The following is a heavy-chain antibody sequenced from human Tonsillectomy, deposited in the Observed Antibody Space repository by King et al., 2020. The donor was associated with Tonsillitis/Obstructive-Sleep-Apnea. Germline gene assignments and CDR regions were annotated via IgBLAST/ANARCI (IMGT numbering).Heavy chain of an antibody. CDR3: ARDGFNAFDI. CDR1: GFTFSSDG. V-gene: IGHV3-33*01. J-gene: IGHJ3*02. CDR2: TWYDGSIK. Sequence: VQLVESGGGVVQPGRSLRLSCAASGFTFSSDGIHWVRQAPGKGLEWVAVTWYDGSIKYYADSVKGRFAISRDTSKNTLYLQMNSLRAEDTAVYYCARDGFNAFDIWGQGTMVTVSS.